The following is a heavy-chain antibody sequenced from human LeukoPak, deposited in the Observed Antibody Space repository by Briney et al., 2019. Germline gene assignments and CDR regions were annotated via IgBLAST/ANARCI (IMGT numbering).Heavy chain of an antibody. CDR3: PSDILTGWTSYGMGV. D-gene: IGHD3-9*01. V-gene: IGHV4-38-2*02. CDR2: IYHSGST. J-gene: IGHJ6*02. Sequence: SETLSLTCTVSGYSISSGNYWGWIRQPPGKGLEWIGSIYHSGSTYYNPSLKSRVTISVDTSKNQFSLKLSSVTAADTAVYYCPSDILTGWTSYGMGVWGQGTTVTVSS. CDR1: GYSISSGNY.